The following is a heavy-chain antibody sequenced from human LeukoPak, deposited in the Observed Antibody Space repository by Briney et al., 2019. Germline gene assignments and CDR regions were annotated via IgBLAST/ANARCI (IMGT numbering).Heavy chain of an antibody. CDR3: ARREQWLDNWFDP. D-gene: IGHD6-19*01. CDR1: GGSFSGYY. J-gene: IGHJ5*02. V-gene: IGHV4-34*01. CDR2: INHSGST. Sequence: SETLSLTCAVYGGSFSGYYWSWIRQPPGKGLEWIGEINHSGSTNYNPSLKSRVTISVDTSKNQFSLKLSSVTAADTAVYYCARREQWLDNWFDPWGQGTLVSVSS.